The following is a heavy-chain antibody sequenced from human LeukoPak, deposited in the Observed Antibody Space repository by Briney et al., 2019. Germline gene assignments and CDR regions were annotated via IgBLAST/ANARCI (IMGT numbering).Heavy chain of an antibody. J-gene: IGHJ4*02. CDR2: IYYSGST. Sequence: PSETLSLTCTVSGGSISSYYWSWIRQPPGKGLEWIGYIYYSGSTNYNPSLKSRVTISVDTSKNQFSLKLSSVTAADTAVYYCARRDGYISAIYYWGQGTLVTVSS. V-gene: IGHV4-59*01. CDR3: ARRDGYISAIYY. CDR1: GGSISSYY. D-gene: IGHD5-24*01.